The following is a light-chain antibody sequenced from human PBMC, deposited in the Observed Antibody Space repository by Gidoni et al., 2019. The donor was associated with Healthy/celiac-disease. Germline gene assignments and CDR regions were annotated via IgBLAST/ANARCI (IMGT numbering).Light chain of an antibody. Sequence: SALNQRASGSGYPGQAITISCTGTSSDVGGYNYVSWYHQHPGNAPKLMIYEVSNRPSGVSNRFSGSKSGNTASLTISGLQAEDEADYYCSSYTSSSTRVFGGGTKLPVL. J-gene: IGLJ3*02. CDR2: EVS. CDR3: SSYTSSSTRV. V-gene: IGLV2-14*01. CDR1: SSDVGGYNY.